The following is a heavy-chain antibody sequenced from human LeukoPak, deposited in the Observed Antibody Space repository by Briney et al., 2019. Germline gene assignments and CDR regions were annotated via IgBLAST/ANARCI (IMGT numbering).Heavy chain of an antibody. CDR3: AKEDSRGRWFDY. D-gene: IGHD6-19*01. CDR1: GFTFSSSA. CDR2: ISGVDTRT. Sequence: PGGSLRLSCAASGFTFSSSAMSWVRQAPGKGLEWVSAISGVDTRTYYADSLEGRFTISRDNSKNTLYLQMDSLTAEDTAVYYCAKEDSRGRWFDYWGQGTLVTVSS. J-gene: IGHJ4*02. V-gene: IGHV3-23*01.